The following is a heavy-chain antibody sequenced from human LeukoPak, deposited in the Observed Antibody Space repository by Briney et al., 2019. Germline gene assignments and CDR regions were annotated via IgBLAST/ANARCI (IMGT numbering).Heavy chain of an antibody. J-gene: IGHJ5*02. Sequence: GGSLRLSCAASGFTFSSYWMHWVRQAPGQGLVWVSRINSDGSSTSYADSVKGRFTISRDNAKNTLYLQMNSLRAEDTAVYYCARATRTEFDPWGQGTLVTVSS. CDR3: ARATRTEFDP. CDR1: GFTFSSYW. CDR2: INSDGSST. V-gene: IGHV3-74*01.